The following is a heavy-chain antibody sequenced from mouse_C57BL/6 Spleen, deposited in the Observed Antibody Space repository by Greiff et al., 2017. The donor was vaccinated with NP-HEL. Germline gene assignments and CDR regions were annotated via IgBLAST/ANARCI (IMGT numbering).Heavy chain of an antibody. CDR2: IHPNSGST. V-gene: IGHV1-64*01. CDR3: ARSYGSSFLYYFDY. CDR1: GYTFTSYW. J-gene: IGHJ2*01. Sequence: VQLQQPGAELVKPRASVKLSCKASGYTFTSYWMHWVKQRPGQGLEWIGMIHPNSGSTNYNEKFKSKATLTVDKSSSTAYMQLSSLTSEDSAVYYCARSYGSSFLYYFDYWGQGTTLTVSS. D-gene: IGHD1-1*01.